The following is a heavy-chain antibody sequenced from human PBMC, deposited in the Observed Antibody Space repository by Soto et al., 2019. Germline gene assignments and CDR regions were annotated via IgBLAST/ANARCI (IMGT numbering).Heavy chain of an antibody. J-gene: IGHJ4*02. CDR3: AKCDEPSIVATQIIDY. Sequence: EVQLLESGGGLVQPGGSLRLSCAASGFTFSSYAMSWVRQAPGKGLEWVSAISGSGGSTYYAHSVKGRFTISRDNSKNTRYLQMNSLRSEDTAVYYCAKCDEPSIVATQIIDYWGQVTLVTVAS. CDR2: ISGSGGST. V-gene: IGHV3-23*01. D-gene: IGHD5-12*01. CDR1: GFTFSSYA.